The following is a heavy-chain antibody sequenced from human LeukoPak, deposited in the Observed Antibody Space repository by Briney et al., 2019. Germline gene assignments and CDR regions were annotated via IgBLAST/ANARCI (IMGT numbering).Heavy chain of an antibody. Sequence: ASVKVSCKVSGYTFTDYYMHWVPQAPGKGLEWMGLVDPEDGETIYAEKFQGRGTITADTSTDTAYMELSSLRSEDTAVYYCATFLYMKLDYWGQVTLVTVSS. CDR1: GYTFTDYY. V-gene: IGHV1-69-2*01. CDR2: VDPEDGET. D-gene: IGHD2-2*02. CDR3: ATFLYMKLDY. J-gene: IGHJ4*02.